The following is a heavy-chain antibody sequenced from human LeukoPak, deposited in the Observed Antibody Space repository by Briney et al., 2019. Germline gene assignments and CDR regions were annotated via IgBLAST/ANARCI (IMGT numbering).Heavy chain of an antibody. D-gene: IGHD2-8*01. CDR2: IYSDGNT. V-gene: IGHV3-66*02. CDR1: GFSVSTYY. Sequence: PEGSLRLSCAASGFSVSTYYMDWVRQAPGRGLEWVSVIYSDGNTQYADSVKGRLTIARDDSKNTMYLQMNSLKAEDTALYYRASARSRCTYGVCRSDYYYYMDVWGKGTTVTVSS. J-gene: IGHJ6*03. CDR3: ASARSRCTYGVCRSDYYYYMDV.